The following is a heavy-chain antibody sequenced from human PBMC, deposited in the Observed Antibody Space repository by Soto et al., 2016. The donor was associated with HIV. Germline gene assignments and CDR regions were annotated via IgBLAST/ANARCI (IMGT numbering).Heavy chain of an antibody. CDR1: GASFGSGYSY. Sequence: QVQLQESGPRLVKPSQTLSLTCTVSGASFGSGYSYWTWIRQLPGKGPEWIGHILYSGNTYYNPSLKSRVTMSIDTAKKQFSLHLSSVMAADTAMYYCARGSRRKSMALHGLLKSYFDYWGREPWS. CDR3: ARGSRRKSMALHGLLKSYFDY. CDR2: ILYSGNT. J-gene: IGHJ4*02. D-gene: IGHD2-15*01. V-gene: IGHV4-31*03.